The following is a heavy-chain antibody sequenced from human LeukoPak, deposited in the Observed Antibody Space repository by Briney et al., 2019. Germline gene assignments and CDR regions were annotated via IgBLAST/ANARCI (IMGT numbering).Heavy chain of an antibody. V-gene: IGHV3-21*01. CDR1: GFTFSSYS. Sequence: KPGGSLRPSCAASGFTFSSYSMNWVRQAPGKGLEWVSSISSSSSYIYYADSVKGRFTISRDNAKNSLYLQMNSLRAEDTAVYYCAREEWVVPAAINPPRNNWFDPWGQGTLVTVSS. J-gene: IGHJ5*02. D-gene: IGHD2-2*02. CDR2: ISSSSSYI. CDR3: AREEWVVPAAINPPRNNWFDP.